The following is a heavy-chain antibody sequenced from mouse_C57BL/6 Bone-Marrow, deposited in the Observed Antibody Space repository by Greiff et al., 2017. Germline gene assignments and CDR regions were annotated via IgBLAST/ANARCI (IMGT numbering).Heavy chain of an antibody. J-gene: IGHJ4*01. V-gene: IGHV1-82*01. CDR2: LYPGDGDT. Sequence: VQLQQSGPELVKPGASVKISCKASGYAFSSSWMNWVKQRPGKGLEWIGRLYPGDGDTNYNGKFKGKATLTADKSSSTAYMQLSSLTSEDSAVYFCARDGGITTVVAPYYYAMDYWGQGTSVTVSS. CDR1: GYAFSSSW. CDR3: ARDGGITTVVAPYYYAMDY. D-gene: IGHD1-1*01.